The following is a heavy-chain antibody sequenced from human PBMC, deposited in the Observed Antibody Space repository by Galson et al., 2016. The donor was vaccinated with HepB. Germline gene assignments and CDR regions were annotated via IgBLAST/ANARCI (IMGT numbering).Heavy chain of an antibody. Sequence: SLRLSCAASGFTFSSYSMNWVRQAPGKGLEWVSSISSSSSYMYYADSVKGRFTISRDNAKNSLYLQMNSLRAEDTAVYYCARGDIVGAIFDCWGQGTLVTVSS. CDR3: ARGDIVGAIFDC. CDR2: ISSSSSYM. J-gene: IGHJ4*02. D-gene: IGHD1-26*01. V-gene: IGHV3-21*01. CDR1: GFTFSSYS.